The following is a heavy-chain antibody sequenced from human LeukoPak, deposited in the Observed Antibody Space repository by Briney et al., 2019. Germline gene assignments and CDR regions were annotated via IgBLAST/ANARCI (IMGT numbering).Heavy chain of an antibody. CDR2: IWFDGSNK. CDR3: ASEMRDS. CDR1: GFTFSRYG. J-gene: IGHJ4*02. V-gene: IGHV3-33*01. D-gene: IGHD5-24*01. Sequence: GGSLRLSCAASGFTFSRYGMHWVCQAPGRGLEWVAVIWFDGSNKFYADSVKGRFTISRDNSKNTLYLQMNRLRAEGTAVYYCASEMRDSWGQGTLVTVSS.